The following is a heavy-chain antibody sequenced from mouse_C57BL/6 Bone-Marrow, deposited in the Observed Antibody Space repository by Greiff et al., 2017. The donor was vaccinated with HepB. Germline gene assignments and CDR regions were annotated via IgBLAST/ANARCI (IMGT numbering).Heavy chain of an antibody. CDR3: AGVPYCEGSSYDDLDY. D-gene: IGHD1-1*01. J-gene: IGHJ2*01. Sequence: QVQLQQSGAELARPGASVKLSCKASGYTFTSYGISWVKQRTGRGLEWIGEIYPRSGNTYYNEKFKGKATLTVDETSSTAYMELRSLTSEDSAVYVCAGVPYCEGSSYDDLDYWGQGTTLTVSA. V-gene: IGHV1-81*01. CDR1: GYTFTSYG. CDR2: IYPRSGNT.